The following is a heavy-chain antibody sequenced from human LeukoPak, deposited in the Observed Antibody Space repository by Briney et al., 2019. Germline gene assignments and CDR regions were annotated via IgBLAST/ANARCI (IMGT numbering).Heavy chain of an antibody. CDR2: ISGSGDST. Sequence: GGSLRLSCAASGFTFSRYAMSWVRQAPGKGLEWVSAISGSGDSTLYADSVKGRFTISRDISKNTLYLQMNGLRAEDTAVYYCAKEPTYSSTWYGIDYWGQGTLVTVSS. CDR1: GFTFSRYA. CDR3: AKEPTYSSTWYGIDY. D-gene: IGHD6-13*01. J-gene: IGHJ4*02. V-gene: IGHV3-23*01.